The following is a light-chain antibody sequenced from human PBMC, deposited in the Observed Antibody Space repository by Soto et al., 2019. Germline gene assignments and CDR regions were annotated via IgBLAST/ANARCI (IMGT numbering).Light chain of an antibody. J-gene: IGKJ5*01. CDR1: QSVTSY. Sequence: EIVMTPSPATLSVSPGERATLSCRASQSVTSYLAWYQQRPGQAPRLLINDASRRATGIPDRFSGSGSGADFTLTISSLEPEDFAVYYCQQRSSWPITFGQGTRLEIK. CDR3: QQRSSWPIT. CDR2: DAS. V-gene: IGKV3-11*01.